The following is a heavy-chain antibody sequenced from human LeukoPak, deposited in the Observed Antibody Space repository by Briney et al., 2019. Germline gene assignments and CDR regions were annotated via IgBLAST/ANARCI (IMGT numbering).Heavy chain of an antibody. D-gene: IGHD5-12*01. CDR2: IYHSGST. CDR1: GGSISSGGYS. CDR3: ARGVESGYDLSAPFDY. J-gene: IGHJ4*02. V-gene: IGHV4-30-2*01. Sequence: SETLSLTCAVSGGSISSGGYSWSWIRQPPGKGLEWIGYIYHSGSTYYNPSLKSRVTISVDRSKNQFSLKLSSVTAADTAVYYCARGVESGYDLSAPFDYWGQGTLVTVSS.